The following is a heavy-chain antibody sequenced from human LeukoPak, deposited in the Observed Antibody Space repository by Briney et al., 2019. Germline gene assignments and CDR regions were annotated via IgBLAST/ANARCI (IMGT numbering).Heavy chain of an antibody. CDR3: AKGLTVGATPNDAFDI. CDR1: GFTFDVYA. CDR2: ISWNSGSI. Sequence: PGRSLRLSCAASGFTFDVYAMHWVRQAPGKGLEWVSGISWNSGSIGYADSVKGRFTISRDNAKNSLYLQMNSLRAEDMALYYCAKGLTVGATPNDAFDIWGQGTMVTVSS. J-gene: IGHJ3*02. V-gene: IGHV3-9*03. D-gene: IGHD1-26*01.